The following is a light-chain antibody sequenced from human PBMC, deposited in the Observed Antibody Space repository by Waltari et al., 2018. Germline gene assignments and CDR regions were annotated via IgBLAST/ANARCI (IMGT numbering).Light chain of an antibody. Sequence: QSALTQPASVSGSPGQSITISCTGTSSDVGGYNSVSWYQQHPGKAPKLMIYEVSNRPSGVSKRFSGSKSGNTASLTISGLQAEDEADYYCSSYTSSSTHWVFGGGTKLTVL. CDR3: SSYTSSSTHWV. CDR1: SSDVGGYNS. J-gene: IGLJ3*02. V-gene: IGLV2-14*01. CDR2: EVS.